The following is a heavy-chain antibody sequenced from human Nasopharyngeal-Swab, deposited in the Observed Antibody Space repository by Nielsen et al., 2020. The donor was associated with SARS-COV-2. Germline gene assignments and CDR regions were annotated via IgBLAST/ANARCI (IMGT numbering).Heavy chain of an antibody. V-gene: IGHV3-30*18. J-gene: IGHJ6*02. Sequence: LSLTCAASGFTFSSYGMHWVRQAPGKGLVWVAVISYDGSNKYYADSVKGRFTISRDNSKNTLYLQMNSLRAEDTAVYYCAKFIAVAWYYYYGMDVWGQGTTVTVSS. CDR2: ISYDGSNK. CDR3: AKFIAVAWYYYYGMDV. CDR1: GFTFSSYG. D-gene: IGHD6-19*01.